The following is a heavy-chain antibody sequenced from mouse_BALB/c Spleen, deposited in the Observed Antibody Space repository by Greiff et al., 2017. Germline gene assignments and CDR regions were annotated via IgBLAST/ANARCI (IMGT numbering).Heavy chain of an antibody. D-gene: IGHD1-1*01. CDR1: GFSLSRYS. CDR2: IWGGGST. V-gene: IGHV2-6-4*01. CDR3: ATAFITTVVATGNAMDY. Sequence: VQRVESGPGLVAPSQSLSITCTVSGFSLSRYSVHWVRQPPGKGLEWLGMIWGGGSTDYNSALKSRLSISKDNSKSQVFLKMNSLQTDDTAMYYCATAFITTVVATGNAMDYWGQGTSVTVSS. J-gene: IGHJ4*01.